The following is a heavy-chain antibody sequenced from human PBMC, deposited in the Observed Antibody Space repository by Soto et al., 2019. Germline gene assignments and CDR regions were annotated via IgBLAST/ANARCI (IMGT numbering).Heavy chain of an antibody. D-gene: IGHD6-6*01. V-gene: IGHV3-23*01. CDR1: GFTFSDHG. Sequence: PGGSLRLSCVGSGFTFSDHGMSWVRQAPGEGLEWVSAISGSVGSTFYADSVKGRFTISRDNSKNTLYLQMNSLRDEDTAVYYCAKDRTIAARNYDEWGQGVLVTVSS. CDR2: ISGSVGST. CDR3: AKDRTIAARNYDE. J-gene: IGHJ4*02.